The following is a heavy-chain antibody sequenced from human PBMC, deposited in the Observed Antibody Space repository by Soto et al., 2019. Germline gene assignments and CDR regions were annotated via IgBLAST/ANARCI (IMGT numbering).Heavy chain of an antibody. J-gene: IGHJ4*02. V-gene: IGHV2-5*02. CDR3: AHRRNYDGSWNEGVFDY. CDR1: GFSLTSRPVG. D-gene: IGHD3-16*01. Sequence: QITLKESGPTLVKPTQTLTLTCTFSGFSLTSRPVGVGWVRQPPGKALEWLAFIYWDDDKRYSPSLRSPLTVTKDASKNQVVLTLTNMDPVDTATYYCAHRRNYDGSWNEGVFDYWGQGILVTFSS. CDR2: IYWDDDK.